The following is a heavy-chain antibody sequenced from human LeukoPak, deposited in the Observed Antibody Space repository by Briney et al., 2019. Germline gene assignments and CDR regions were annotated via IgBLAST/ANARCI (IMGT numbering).Heavy chain of an antibody. Sequence: PSETLSLTCTVSGGSISSSSYYWGWIRQPPGKGLEWIGSIYYSGSTYYNPSLKSRVTISVDTSKNQFSLKLSSVTAADTAVYYCARHGADSELGTGDPWGQGTLVTVSS. CDR2: IYYSGST. V-gene: IGHV4-39*01. D-gene: IGHD3-16*01. J-gene: IGHJ5*02. CDR1: GGSISSSSYY. CDR3: ARHGADSELGTGDP.